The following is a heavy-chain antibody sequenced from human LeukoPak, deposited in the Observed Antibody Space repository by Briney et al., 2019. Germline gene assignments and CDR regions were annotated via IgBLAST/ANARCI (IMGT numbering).Heavy chain of an antibody. V-gene: IGHV3-23*01. Sequence: GGSLRLSCAASGFTFNNYAMTWVRQAPGKGLEWVSAISGSGGSTYYADSVKGRFTISRDNSKNTLYLQMNSLRAEDTAVYYCAKRGDSSGPAPDYWGQGTLVTVSS. CDR1: GFTFNNYA. CDR3: AKRGDSSGPAPDY. CDR2: ISGSGGST. D-gene: IGHD6-19*01. J-gene: IGHJ4*02.